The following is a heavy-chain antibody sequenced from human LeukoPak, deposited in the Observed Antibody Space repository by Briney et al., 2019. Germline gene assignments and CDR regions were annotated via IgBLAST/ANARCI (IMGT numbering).Heavy chain of an antibody. CDR3: AITYYDILTGYYPLDY. J-gene: IGHJ4*02. D-gene: IGHD3-9*01. Sequence: ASVKVSCKASGYTFTSYGISWVRQAPGQGLEWMGWISAYNGNTNYAQKLQGRVTMTTDTSTSTAYMGLRSLRSDDTAVYYCAITYYDILTGYYPLDYWGQGTLVTVSS. CDR2: ISAYNGNT. CDR1: GYTFTSYG. V-gene: IGHV1-18*01.